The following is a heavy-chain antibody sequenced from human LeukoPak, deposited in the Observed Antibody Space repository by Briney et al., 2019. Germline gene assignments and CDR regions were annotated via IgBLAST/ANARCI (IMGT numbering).Heavy chain of an antibody. CDR1: GGSISSYY. CDR3: ARDIYSSSWYREGWFDP. Sequence: PSETLSLTCTVSGGSISSYYWSWIRQPPGKGLEWIGYIYYSGSTNYNPSLKSRVTISVDTSKNQFSLKLSSVTAADTAVYYCARDIYSSSWYREGWFDPWGQGTLVTVSS. V-gene: IGHV4-59*01. J-gene: IGHJ5*02. CDR2: IYYSGST. D-gene: IGHD6-13*01.